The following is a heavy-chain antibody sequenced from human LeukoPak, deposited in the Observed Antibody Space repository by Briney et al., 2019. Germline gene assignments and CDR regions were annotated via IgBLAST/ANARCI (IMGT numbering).Heavy chain of an antibody. J-gene: IGHJ5*02. V-gene: IGHV3-53*01. D-gene: IGHD3-10*01. CDR3: ARATWFVEIFWFDA. CDR2: IYSGGST. CDR1: GFTVCCNY. Sequence: GGSLSLSCSAYGFTVCCNYMSWVPQAPGKGLEWVSDIYSGGSTYYADSVKCLFTIPRDNSKNTLYLQMKSMRAEDTAVYYGARATWFVEIFWFDAWGQGTLVTVSS.